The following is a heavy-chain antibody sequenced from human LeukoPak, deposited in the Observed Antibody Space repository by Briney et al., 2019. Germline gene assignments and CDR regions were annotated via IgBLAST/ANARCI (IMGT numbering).Heavy chain of an antibody. J-gene: IGHJ4*02. V-gene: IGHV3-74*01. CDR3: AKVPTYGSGSYDY. D-gene: IGHD3-10*01. CDR2: IKTDGSST. Sequence: GGSLRLSCAASGFTFSSYWMHWVRQAPGKGLVWVSRIKTDGSSTNYADSVKGRFTISRDNAKNTLYLQMNSLRAEDTAVYYCAKVPTYGSGSYDYWGQGTLVTVSS. CDR1: GFTFSSYW.